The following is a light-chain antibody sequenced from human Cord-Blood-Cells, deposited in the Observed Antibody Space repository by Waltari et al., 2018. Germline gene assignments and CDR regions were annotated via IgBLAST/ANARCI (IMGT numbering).Light chain of an antibody. CDR2: AAS. CDR1: QSISSY. CDR3: QQSYSTLRT. V-gene: IGKV1-39*01. Sequence: DIQMTQSPSSLSASVGDRVTITCRASQSISSYLNWYQQKPGKAPKLLIYAASSLQSGGPSRFSVSGSGTDFTLTINSLQPEDFATYYCQQSYSTLRTFGQGTKVEIK. J-gene: IGKJ1*01.